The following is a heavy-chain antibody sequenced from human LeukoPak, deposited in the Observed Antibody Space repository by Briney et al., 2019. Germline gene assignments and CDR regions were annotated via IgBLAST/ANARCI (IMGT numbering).Heavy chain of an antibody. CDR1: GLTFSSYA. V-gene: IGHV3-23*01. CDR3: AKGGGSSCYSPSDY. J-gene: IGHJ4*02. Sequence: PGGSLGLSCGGSGLTFSSYAMSWVRQAPGRGLEWVSAFSGSGTDTFYANSVKGRFTISRDNPKNTLYLQMNSLRAEDTAVYYCAKGGGSSCYSPSDYWGQGTLVTVSS. CDR2: FSGSGTDT. D-gene: IGHD2-15*01.